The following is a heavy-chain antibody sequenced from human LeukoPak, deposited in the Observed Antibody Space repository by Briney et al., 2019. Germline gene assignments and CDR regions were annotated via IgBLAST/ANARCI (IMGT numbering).Heavy chain of an antibody. D-gene: IGHD2-8*01. CDR3: ARHDNVPVIRHGFDH. Sequence: PSETPSLTCTVSGGSINNYYWSWIRQPPGKGLEWLGYIYSSGVTNYNPSLQSRVTISIDTSKNQFSLKVSSVTAADTAVYYCARHDNVPVIRHGFDHWGQGTLVTVSS. CDR1: GGSINNYY. V-gene: IGHV4-59*08. CDR2: IYSSGVT. J-gene: IGHJ4*02.